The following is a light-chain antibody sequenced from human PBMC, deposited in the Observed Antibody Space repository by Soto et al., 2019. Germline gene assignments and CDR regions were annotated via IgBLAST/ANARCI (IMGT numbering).Light chain of an antibody. CDR1: TSNIAIND. V-gene: IGLV1-47*01. CDR3: ATLDNRLRGPV. Sequence: QSLLTQPPSASGTPGQRVTISCSGSTSNIAINDVFWYQQLPGAAPKLLFYRNDRRPSWVPDRFSASKSDTSASLDISGLRSDDEADYYCATLDNRLRGPVFGGWTKLTV. CDR2: RND. J-gene: IGLJ3*02.